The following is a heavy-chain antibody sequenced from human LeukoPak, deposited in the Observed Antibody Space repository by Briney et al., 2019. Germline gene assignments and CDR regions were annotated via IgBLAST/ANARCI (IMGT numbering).Heavy chain of an antibody. J-gene: IGHJ4*02. D-gene: IGHD2-15*01. CDR3: TRECSGGSCYSGLS. CDR1: GFTFSNAW. Sequence: GGSLRLSCAASGFTFSNAWMTWVRQAPGKGLEWVGRIKSKTDGGTTDYAAPVKGRFTISRDDSKNTLYLQMHSLKTEDTAVYYCTRECSGGSCYSGLSWGQGTLVTVSS. CDR2: IKSKTDGGTT. V-gene: IGHV3-15*01.